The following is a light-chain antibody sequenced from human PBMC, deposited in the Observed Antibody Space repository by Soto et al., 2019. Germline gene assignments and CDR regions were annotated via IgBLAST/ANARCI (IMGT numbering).Light chain of an antibody. CDR1: STDIGGYDY. CDR3: SSYAGSNNFVL. J-gene: IGLJ2*01. Sequence: QSALTQPPSACGSPGQSVTISCTGTSTDIGGYDYVSWYQHLPGKAPKLMIYEVTKRPSGVPDRFSGSKSGNTASLTVSGLQAEDESDYYCSSYAGSNNFVLFGGGTKVTVL. V-gene: IGLV2-8*01. CDR2: EVT.